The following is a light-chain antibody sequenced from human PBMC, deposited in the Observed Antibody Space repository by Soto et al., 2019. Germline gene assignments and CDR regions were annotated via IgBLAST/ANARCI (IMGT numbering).Light chain of an antibody. CDR3: QERNYWPLLYT. CDR2: DAS. CDR1: QSVTSY. Sequence: DSVLTQSPATLSLSPGERATLSCRASQSVTSYLAWYQQKPGQAPRLLISDASHRDTGIPARFSGSGSGTDFTLTISSLEPDDGAVYDCQERNYWPLLYTCVQGNKLEI. V-gene: IGKV3-11*01. J-gene: IGKJ2*01.